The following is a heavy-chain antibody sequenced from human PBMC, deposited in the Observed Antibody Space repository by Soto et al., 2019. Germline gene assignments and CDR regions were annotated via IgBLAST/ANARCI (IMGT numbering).Heavy chain of an antibody. CDR1: GSSISSGDYY. J-gene: IGHJ4*02. CDR2: IYYSGST. CDR3: ARESRYSYGLFDY. V-gene: IGHV4-30-4*01. Sequence: TLSLTCTVSGSSISSGDYYWSWIRQPPGKGLEWVGYIYYSGSTYYNPSLQSRVTISVDTSKNQFSLKLSSVTAADTAVYYCARESRYSYGLFDYWGQGTLVTVSS. D-gene: IGHD5-18*01.